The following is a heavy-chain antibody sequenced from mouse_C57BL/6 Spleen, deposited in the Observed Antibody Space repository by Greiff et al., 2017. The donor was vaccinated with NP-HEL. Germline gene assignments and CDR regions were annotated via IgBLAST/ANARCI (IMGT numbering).Heavy chain of an antibody. J-gene: IGHJ2*01. CDR3: ARRLGRGNFDY. CDR2: IYPRSGNT. V-gene: IGHV1-81*01. D-gene: IGHD4-1*01. CDR1: GYTFTSYG. Sequence: QVQLQQSGAELARPGASVKLSCKASGYTFTSYGISWVKQRTGQGLEWIGEIYPRSGNTYYNQKFKGKATLTVDTSSSTAYMQLSSLSSEDSAVYYCARRLGRGNFDYWGPGTTRTVSS.